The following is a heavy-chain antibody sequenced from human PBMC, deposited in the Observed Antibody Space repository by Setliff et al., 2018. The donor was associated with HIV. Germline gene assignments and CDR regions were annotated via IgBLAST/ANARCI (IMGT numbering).Heavy chain of an antibody. CDR3: ARDRYAGETDY. J-gene: IGHJ4*02. CDR1: GGSINSGHYY. D-gene: IGHD3-10*01. V-gene: IGHV4-31*03. Sequence: ASETLSLTCSVSGGSINSGHYYWSWIRHHPGKGLEWIGYIYYTGSTYFNPSLKSRVTLSIDTSKNQFSLKLSSVTAADTAVYYCARDRYAGETDYWGQGTLVTVS. CDR2: IYYTGST.